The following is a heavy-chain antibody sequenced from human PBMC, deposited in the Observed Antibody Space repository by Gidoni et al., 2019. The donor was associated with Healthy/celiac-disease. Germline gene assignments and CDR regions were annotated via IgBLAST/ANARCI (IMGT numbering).Heavy chain of an antibody. CDR1: GFTFDDYA. V-gene: IGHV3-9*01. Sequence: EVQLVESGGGLVQPGMSLRPSCAASGFTFDDYAMHWVRQAPGKGLEGVSGISWNSGSIGYADSVKGRFTISRDNAKNSLYLQMNSLRAEDTALYYCAKRNGDYGMDVWGQGTTVTVSS. CDR3: AKRNGDYGMDV. J-gene: IGHJ6*02. D-gene: IGHD4-17*01. CDR2: ISWNSGSI.